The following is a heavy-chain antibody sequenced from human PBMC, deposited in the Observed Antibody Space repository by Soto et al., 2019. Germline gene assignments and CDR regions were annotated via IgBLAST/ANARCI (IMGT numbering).Heavy chain of an antibody. CDR2: INHSGST. V-gene: IGHV4-34*01. D-gene: IGHD6-6*01. J-gene: IGHJ4*02. CDR1: GGSISGYY. Sequence: SETLSLTCAVYGGSISGYYWSWIRQPPGKGLEWIGEINHSGSTNYNPSLKSRVTISVDTSKNQFSLKLSSVTAADTAVYYCARAKTEADSSSSCLDYWGQGTLVTVSS. CDR3: ARAKTEADSSSSCLDY.